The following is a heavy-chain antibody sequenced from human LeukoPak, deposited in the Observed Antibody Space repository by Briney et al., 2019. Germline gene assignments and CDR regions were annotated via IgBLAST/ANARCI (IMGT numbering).Heavy chain of an antibody. D-gene: IGHD2-2*01. V-gene: IGHV1-69*13. CDR1: GGTFSSYA. CDR3: ASPTPDIVVVPAASQDYYYYGMDV. CDR2: IIPIFGTA. Sequence: SVKVSCKASGGTFSSYAISWVRQAPGQGLEWMGGIIPIFGTANYAQKFQGRVTITADESTSTAYMELSSLRSEDTAVYYCASPTPDIVVVPAASQDYYYYGMDVWGQGTTVTVSS. J-gene: IGHJ6*02.